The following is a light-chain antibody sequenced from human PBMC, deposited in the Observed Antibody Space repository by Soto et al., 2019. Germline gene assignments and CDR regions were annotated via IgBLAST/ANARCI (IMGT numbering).Light chain of an antibody. CDR2: EVS. Sequence: QSALTQPPSASGSPGQSVTISCTGTSSDVGGYKYVSWYQQHPDKAPKLLIYEVSKRPSGVPDRFSGSKSGNRASLTVSGLQADDEADYYCSSYAGTNFVVFGGGTKVTVL. V-gene: IGLV2-8*01. J-gene: IGLJ2*01. CDR1: SSDVGGYKY. CDR3: SSYAGTNFVV.